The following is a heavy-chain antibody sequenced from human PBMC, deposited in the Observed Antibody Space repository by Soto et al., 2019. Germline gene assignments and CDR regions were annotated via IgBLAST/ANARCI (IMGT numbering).Heavy chain of an antibody. J-gene: IGHJ4*02. CDR2: ISSSGSTV. V-gene: IGHV3-48*03. CDR1: GFTFSSSE. D-gene: IGHD3-10*01. Sequence: EVQLVESGGGLVQPGGSLRLSCVASGFTFSSSEMNWVRLAPGKGLEWVSYISSSGSTVYHADSVEGRLTISRDNAKNSRFLQMDGLRAEDRALYYCAREGSYDTMGYWGVGSLVTVSS. CDR3: AREGSYDTMGY.